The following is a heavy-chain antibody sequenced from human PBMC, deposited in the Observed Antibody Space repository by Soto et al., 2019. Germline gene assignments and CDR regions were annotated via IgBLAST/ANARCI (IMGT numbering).Heavy chain of an antibody. Sequence: QVQLQESGPGLVKPSGTLSVTCAVSGGSISSSNWWKWVRQPPGKGLEWIGEIYHSGSTNYNPSLRSRVTISLDKSKNQFSLRVKAVTAADTAEYYCAGAWPSVDSYGSGVMDVWGQGTTGTVSS. J-gene: IGHJ6*02. CDR3: AGAWPSVDSYGSGVMDV. CDR1: GGSISSSNW. D-gene: IGHD5-18*01. V-gene: IGHV4-4*02. CDR2: IYHSGST.